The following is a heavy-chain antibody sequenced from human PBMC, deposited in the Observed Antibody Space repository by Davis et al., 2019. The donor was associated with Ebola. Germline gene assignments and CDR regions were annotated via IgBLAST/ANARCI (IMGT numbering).Heavy chain of an antibody. V-gene: IGHV3-48*02. Sequence: GGSLRLSCAASGFTFSSYEMNWVRQAPGKGPEWIAFISSRSSPIYYADSVMGRFTISRDNAKESLYLHMNSLRDEDTALYYCAIGRGSSWFHYWGRGTLVTVSS. CDR2: ISSRSSPI. CDR3: AIGRGSSWFHY. J-gene: IGHJ4*02. D-gene: IGHD6-13*01. CDR1: GFTFSSYE.